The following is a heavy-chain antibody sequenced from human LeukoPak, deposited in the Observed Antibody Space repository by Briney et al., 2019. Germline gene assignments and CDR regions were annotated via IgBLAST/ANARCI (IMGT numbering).Heavy chain of an antibody. V-gene: IGHV4-59*01. Sequence: SETLSLTCTVSGGSISSYCWSWIRQPPGKGLEWIGYIYYSGSTNYNPPLKSRVTISVDTSKHQFSLKLSSVTAADTAVYYCARPYVRILLWFGELYYWGQGTLVTVSS. D-gene: IGHD3-10*01. J-gene: IGHJ4*02. CDR2: IYYSGST. CDR3: ARPYVRILLWFGELYY. CDR1: GGSISSYC.